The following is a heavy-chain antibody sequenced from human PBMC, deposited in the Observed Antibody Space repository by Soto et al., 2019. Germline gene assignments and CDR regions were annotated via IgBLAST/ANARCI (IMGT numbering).Heavy chain of an antibody. CDR3: ASNGEMATHYRYYYYGMDV. CDR1: GGTFSSYA. V-gene: IGHV1-69*01. CDR2: IIPILGTA. Sequence: QVQLVQSGAEVKKPGSSVKVSCKASGGTFSSYAISWVRQAPGQGLEWMGGIIPILGTANYAQKFQGRVTITADESTSTAYMELSSLRSEDTAVYYCASNGEMATHYRYYYYGMDVWGQGTTVTVSS. J-gene: IGHJ6*02. D-gene: IGHD3-16*02.